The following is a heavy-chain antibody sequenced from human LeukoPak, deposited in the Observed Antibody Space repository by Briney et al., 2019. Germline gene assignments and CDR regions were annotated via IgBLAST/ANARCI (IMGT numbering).Heavy chain of an antibody. V-gene: IGHV3-7*01. CDR3: ARGDLVVTLEGPIDY. J-gene: IGHJ4*02. CDR2: IKQDGSEK. D-gene: IGHD2-21*02. CDR1: GFTFSSYW. Sequence: PGGSLRLSCAASGFTFSSYWMSWVRQAPGKGLEWVANIKQDGSEKYYVDSVKGRLTISRDNAKNSLYLQMNSLRAEDTAVYYCARGDLVVTLEGPIDYWGQGTLVTVSS.